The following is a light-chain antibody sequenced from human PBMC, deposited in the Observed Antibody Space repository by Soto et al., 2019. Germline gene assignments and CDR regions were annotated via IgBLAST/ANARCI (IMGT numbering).Light chain of an antibody. J-gene: IGKJ1*01. CDR1: QSVSSSS. V-gene: IGKV3-20*01. Sequence: EIVLTQSPGTLSLSRGERATRSCRASQSVSSSSLAWYQQRRGQAPRLLIHGASSRATGIPDRFSGSGSGTDFTLTISRLEPEDFAVYYCQQYGSSPRTFGQGTKVDIK. CDR2: GAS. CDR3: QQYGSSPRT.